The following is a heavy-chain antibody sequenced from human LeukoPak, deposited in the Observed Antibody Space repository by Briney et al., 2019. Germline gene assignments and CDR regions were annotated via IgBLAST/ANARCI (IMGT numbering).Heavy chain of an antibody. CDR1: GFTFSSYS. J-gene: IGHJ5*02. D-gene: IGHD3-9*01. CDR2: ISGSGGST. CDR3: AKVNSYILTGGWFDP. V-gene: IGHV3-23*01. Sequence: GGSLRLSCAASGFTFSSYSMNWVRQAPGKGLEWVSAISGSGGSTYYADSVKGRFTISRDNSKNTLYLQINSLRAEDTAVYYCAKVNSYILTGGWFDPWGQGTLVTVSS.